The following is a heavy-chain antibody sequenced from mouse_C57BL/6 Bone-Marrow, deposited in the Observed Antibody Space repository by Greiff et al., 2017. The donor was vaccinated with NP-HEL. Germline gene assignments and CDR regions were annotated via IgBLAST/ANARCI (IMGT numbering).Heavy chain of an antibody. CDR1: GFSLTSYC. J-gene: IGHJ4*01. V-gene: IGHV2-9*01. CDR2: IWGGGST. Sequence: VQLVESGPGLVAPSQTLSITCTASGFSLTSYCVDWVRQPPGKGLEWLGVIWGGGSTNYNSALMNRLSISKDNSKSQVFLKRNSLQADDTAMYYCAKHSPPEGYAMDYWGQGTSVTVSS. CDR3: AKHSPPEGYAMDY.